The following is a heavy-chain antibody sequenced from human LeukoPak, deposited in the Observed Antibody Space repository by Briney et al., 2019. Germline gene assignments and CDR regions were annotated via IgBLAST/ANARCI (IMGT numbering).Heavy chain of an antibody. CDR1: GYTLTELS. J-gene: IGHJ3*02. CDR3: VTQWLVLYLAFDI. V-gene: IGHV1-24*01. CDR2: FDPEDGET. Sequence: ASVKVSCKVSGYTLTELSMHWVRQAPGKGLEWMGGFDPEDGETIYAQKFQGRVTVTEDTSTDTAYMELSSLRSEDTAVYYCVTQWLVLYLAFDIWGQGTMVTVSS. D-gene: IGHD6-19*01.